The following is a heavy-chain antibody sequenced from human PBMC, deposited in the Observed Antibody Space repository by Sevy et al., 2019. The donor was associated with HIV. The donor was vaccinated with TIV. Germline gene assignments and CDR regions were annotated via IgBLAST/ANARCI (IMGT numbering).Heavy chain of an antibody. D-gene: IGHD2-21*02. V-gene: IGHV3-21*01. J-gene: IGHJ2*01. CDR2: ISSSSSYI. Sequence: GGSLRLSCAASGFTFSSYSMNWVRQAPGKGLEWVSSISSSSSYIYYADSVKGRFTISRDNAKNSLYLQMNSLRAEDTAVYYCARAAGVTAISFPGYFDLRGRGTLVTVSS. CDR3: ARAAGVTAISFPGYFDL. CDR1: GFTFSSYS.